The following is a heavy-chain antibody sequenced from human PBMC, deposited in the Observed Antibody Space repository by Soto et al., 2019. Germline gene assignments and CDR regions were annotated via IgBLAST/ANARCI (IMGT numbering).Heavy chain of an antibody. D-gene: IGHD2-2*01. Sequence: ASVKVSCKASGYTFTGYYMHWVRQAPGQGLEWMGWINPNSGGTNYAQKFQGRVTMTRDTSINTAYMELSRLRSDDTAVYYCARGFYCSSTSCYSYPYYYYYYGMDVWGQGTTVTVSS. CDR1: GYTFTGYY. CDR2: INPNSGGT. CDR3: ARGFYCSSTSCYSYPYYYYYYGMDV. V-gene: IGHV1-2*02. J-gene: IGHJ6*02.